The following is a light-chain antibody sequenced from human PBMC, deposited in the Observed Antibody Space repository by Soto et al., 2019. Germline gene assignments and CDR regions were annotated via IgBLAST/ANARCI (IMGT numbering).Light chain of an antibody. J-gene: IGLJ1*01. Sequence: QSALTQPASVSGSPGQSITISCTGTSSDVGGNHVSWYQQHPGKAPRLIIYDVNNRPSGISNRFSGSKSDNTASLTISGLQADDEADYYCSSHTISSRYVFGTGTKLTVL. CDR3: SSHTISSRYV. CDR2: DVN. CDR1: SSDVGGNH. V-gene: IGLV2-14*01.